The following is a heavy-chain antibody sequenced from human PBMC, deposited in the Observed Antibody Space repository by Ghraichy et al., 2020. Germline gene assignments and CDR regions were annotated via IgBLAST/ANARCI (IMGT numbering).Heavy chain of an antibody. CDR1: GFTFISYD. V-gene: IGHV3-21*01. D-gene: IGHD2-15*01. J-gene: IGHJ3*02. Sequence: GGYLRLSCAASGFTFISYDMNWVRQAPGKGLEWVSYISSSSSYIYYADSVEGRFTISRDNDKNSLFLQMNSLRAEDTAVYYCARDPGYCSGGRCFGDAFDIWGQGTMVTVSS. CDR3: ARDPGYCSGGRCFGDAFDI. CDR2: ISSSSSYI.